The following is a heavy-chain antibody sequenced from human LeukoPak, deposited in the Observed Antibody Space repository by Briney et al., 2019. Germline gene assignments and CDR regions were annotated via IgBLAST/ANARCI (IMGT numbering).Heavy chain of an antibody. CDR2: IYRDGDT. CDR1: GFTVSSNY. D-gene: IGHD4-17*01. Sequence: GGSLRLSCAASGFTVSSNYMSWVRQAPGKGLEWVSVIYRDGDTDYADSVKGRFTISRDNSKYTLYLQMNSLRAEDTAVYYCARGRPGYGDYDYWGQGTLVTVSS. V-gene: IGHV3-53*01. CDR3: ARGRPGYGDYDY. J-gene: IGHJ4*02.